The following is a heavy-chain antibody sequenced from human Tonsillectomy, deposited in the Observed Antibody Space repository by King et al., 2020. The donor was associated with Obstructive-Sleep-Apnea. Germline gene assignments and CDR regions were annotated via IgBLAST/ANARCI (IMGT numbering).Heavy chain of an antibody. J-gene: IGHJ1*01. Sequence: VQLVESGGGVVQPQRSLRLSCEGSGFIFNNYGMHWVRQAPGQGLEWVAVISYDGNTVSYADSVKGRFTISRDNSRKTLYLQMNSLRPEDTAVYYCAKDRYGFGELFQDWGQGTLVTVSS. CDR3: AKDRYGFGELFQD. V-gene: IGHV3-30*18. CDR2: ISYDGNTV. CDR1: GFIFNNYG. D-gene: IGHD3-10*01.